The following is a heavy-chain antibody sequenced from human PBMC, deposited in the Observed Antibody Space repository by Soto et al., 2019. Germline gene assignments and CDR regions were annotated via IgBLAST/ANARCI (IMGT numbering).Heavy chain of an antibody. Sequence: ASVKVSCKASGGTFSSYAISWVRQAPGQGLEWMGGIIPIFGTANYAQKFQGRVTITADESTSTAYMELSSLRSEDTAVYYCARGYSGYDFHAFDIWGQGTMVTVSS. J-gene: IGHJ3*02. CDR2: IIPIFGTA. V-gene: IGHV1-69*13. D-gene: IGHD5-12*01. CDR3: ARGYSGYDFHAFDI. CDR1: GGTFSSYA.